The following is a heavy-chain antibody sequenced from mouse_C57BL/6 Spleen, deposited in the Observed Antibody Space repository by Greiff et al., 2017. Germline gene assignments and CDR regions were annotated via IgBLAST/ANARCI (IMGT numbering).Heavy chain of an antibody. D-gene: IGHD1-1*01. CDR2: IYPGDGDT. Sequence: QVHVKQSGAELVKPGASVKISCKASGYAFSSYWMNWVKQRPGKGLEWIGQIYPGDGDTNYNGKFKGKATLTADKSSSTAYMQLSSLTSEDSAVYVCAREGITTVGYAMDYWGQGTSVTVSS. CDR1: GYAFSSYW. J-gene: IGHJ4*01. CDR3: AREGITTVGYAMDY. V-gene: IGHV1-80*01.